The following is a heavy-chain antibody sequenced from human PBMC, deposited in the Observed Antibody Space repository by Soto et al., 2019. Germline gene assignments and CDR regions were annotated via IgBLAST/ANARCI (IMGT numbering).Heavy chain of an antibody. CDR2: IYSGGST. J-gene: IGHJ4*02. CDR1: GFTVSSNY. V-gene: IGHV3-66*01. D-gene: IGHD3-10*01. CDR3: ARGVRFGELRWYYFDY. Sequence: EVQLVESGGGLVQPGGSLRLSCAASGFTVSSNYMSWVRQAPGKGLEWVSVIYSGGSTYYADSVKGRFTISRDNSKNTLDLQMNSLGAEDTAVYYCARGVRFGELRWYYFDYWGQGTLVTVSS.